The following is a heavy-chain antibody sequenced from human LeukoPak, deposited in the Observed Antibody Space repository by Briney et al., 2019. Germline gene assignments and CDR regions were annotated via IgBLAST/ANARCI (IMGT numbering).Heavy chain of an antibody. CDR2: IIPIFGTA. V-gene: IGHV1-69*05. CDR3: ARGAPIFGVVTHAPPSYYFDY. D-gene: IGHD3-3*01. CDR1: GGTFSSYA. J-gene: IGHJ4*02. Sequence: SVKVSCKASGGTFSSYAISWVRQAPGQGLEWMGGIIPIFGTANYAQKFQGRVTITTDESTSTAYMELSSLRSEDTAVYYCARGAPIFGVVTHAPPSYYFDYWGQGTLVTVSS.